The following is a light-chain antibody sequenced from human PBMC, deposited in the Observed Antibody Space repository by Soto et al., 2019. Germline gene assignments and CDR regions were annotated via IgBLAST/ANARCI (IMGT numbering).Light chain of an antibody. Sequence: EIVLTQSPGTLSLSPGERATLSCRASQSLSSSYLAWYQQKPGQAPRLLIYGASSRATGIPDRFSGSGSGTDFTLTISRLEPEDFAVYYCQQYGSSPPWTFGRGTQVDIK. V-gene: IGKV3-20*01. CDR2: GAS. J-gene: IGKJ1*01. CDR1: QSLSSSY. CDR3: QQYGSSPPWT.